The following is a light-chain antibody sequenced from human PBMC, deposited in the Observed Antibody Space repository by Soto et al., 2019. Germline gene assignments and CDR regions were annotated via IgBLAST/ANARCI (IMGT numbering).Light chain of an antibody. CDR2: GAS. V-gene: IGKV3-15*01. CDR1: LSVSSS. J-gene: IGKJ1*01. Sequence: EILLTQSPATLSVSPGERATLSCRAGLSVSSSLAWYQQGPGQAPRLLIYGASTRAAGVPARFSGSGSGTEFTLTISTLQSEDFEVYYCQQYHYWHRTLRQGTKVDIK. CDR3: QQYHYWHRT.